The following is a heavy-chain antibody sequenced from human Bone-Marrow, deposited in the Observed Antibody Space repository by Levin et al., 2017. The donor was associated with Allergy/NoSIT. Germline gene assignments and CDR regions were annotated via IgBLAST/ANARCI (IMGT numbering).Heavy chain of an antibody. V-gene: IGHV1-2*06. D-gene: IGHD5-24*01. J-gene: IGHJ6*02. Sequence: VASVKVSCKASGYTFTDFHVHWVRQAPGQGLEWMGRINPNTGDTNYARKFHGRVTLTRDTAISTAYMDLTSLISDDTAVYYCSCGVPPPISDGWPYSTDVWGQGTTVIVSS. CDR1: GYTFTDFH. CDR2: INPNTGDT. CDR3: SCGVPPPISDGWPYSTDV.